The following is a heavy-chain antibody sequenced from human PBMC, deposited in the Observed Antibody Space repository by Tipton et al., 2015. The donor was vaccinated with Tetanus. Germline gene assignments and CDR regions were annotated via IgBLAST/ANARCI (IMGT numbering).Heavy chain of an antibody. Sequence: SLRLSCAASRFTFSSFGMHWVRQAPGKGLEWVALISHDGSHKDYADSVKGRFTISRDNSENTLSLQMNSLRAEDTAVYYCAKAAVFRSETPRLYYFDYWGQGTLVTVSS. V-gene: IGHV3-30*18. D-gene: IGHD4/OR15-4a*01. CDR1: RFTFSSFG. J-gene: IGHJ4*02. CDR2: ISHDGSHK. CDR3: AKAAVFRSETPRLYYFDY.